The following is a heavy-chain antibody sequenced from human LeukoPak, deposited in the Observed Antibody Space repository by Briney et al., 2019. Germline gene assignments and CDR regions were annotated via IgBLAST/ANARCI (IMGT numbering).Heavy chain of an antibody. V-gene: IGHV1-2*02. J-gene: IGHJ3*02. CDR2: INPKSGGT. D-gene: IGHD1-26*01. CDR1: GYTFTDYY. CDR3: AKDLQWELPRGDALDI. Sequence: ASVKVSCKSSGYTFTDYYMHWVRPAPGQGLEWMGWINPKSGGTNYAQNFQGRVTMTRNTSISTAYMELSRLRSDDTAVYYCAKDLQWELPRGDALDIWGQGTMVTVSS.